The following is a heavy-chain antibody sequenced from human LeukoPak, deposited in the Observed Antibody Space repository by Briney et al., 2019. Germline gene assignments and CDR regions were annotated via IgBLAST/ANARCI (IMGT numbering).Heavy chain of an antibody. D-gene: IGHD3-3*01. J-gene: IGHJ5*02. Sequence: PSETLSLTCTVSGGSISSGDYYWSWIRQAPGKGLEWIGYIYYSGSTDYNPSLKSRVTISVDTSKNQFSLKLSSVTAADTAVYYCARNFWSGYYTSFGVSRGGWFDPWGQGTLVTVSS. CDR3: ARNFWSGYYTSFGVSRGGWFDP. V-gene: IGHV4-30-4*01. CDR1: GGSISSGDYY. CDR2: IYYSGST.